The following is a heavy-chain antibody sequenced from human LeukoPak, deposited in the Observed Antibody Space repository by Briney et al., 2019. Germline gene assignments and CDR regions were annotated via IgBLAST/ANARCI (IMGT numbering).Heavy chain of an antibody. J-gene: IGHJ3*02. CDR3: ARLAGIWFGEPDHDAFDI. CDR1: GFTLSSYS. D-gene: IGHD3-10*01. CDR2: ISSSSGTI. V-gene: IGHV3-48*01. Sequence: GGSLRLSCAASGFTLSSYSMNWVRQAPGKGLEWVSYISSSSGTIYYADSVKRRFTISRDNAKNSLYLQMNSLRAEDTAVYYCARLAGIWFGEPDHDAFDIWGQGTMVTVSS.